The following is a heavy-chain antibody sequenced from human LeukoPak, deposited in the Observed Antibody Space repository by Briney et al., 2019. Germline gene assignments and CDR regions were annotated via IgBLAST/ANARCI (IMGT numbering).Heavy chain of an antibody. V-gene: IGHV3-48*03. J-gene: IGHJ4*02. CDR1: GFTFSSYE. Sequence: GGSLRLSCAASGFTFSSYEMNWVRQAPGKGLEWVSYISSSGSTIYYADSVKGRFTISRDNAKNSLYLQMNSLRAEDTAVYYCARSLVRGRLGYFDKWGQGTLVTVSS. D-gene: IGHD3-10*01. CDR3: ARSLVRGRLGYFDK. CDR2: ISSSGSTI.